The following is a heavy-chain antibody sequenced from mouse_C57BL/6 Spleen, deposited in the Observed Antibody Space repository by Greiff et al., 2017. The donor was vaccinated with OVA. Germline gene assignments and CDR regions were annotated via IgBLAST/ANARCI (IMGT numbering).Heavy chain of an antibody. D-gene: IGHD1-1*01. CDR3: ARAGGYYYGSSYLDY. CDR1: GFNIKNTY. Sequence: DVKLVESVAELVRPGASVKLSCTASGFNIKNTYMHWVKQRPEQGLEWIGRIDPANGNTKYAPKFQGKATITADTSSNTASLQLSSLTSEDTAIYYCARAGGYYYGSSYLDYWGQGTSVTVSS. V-gene: IGHV14-3*01. J-gene: IGHJ4*01. CDR2: IDPANGNT.